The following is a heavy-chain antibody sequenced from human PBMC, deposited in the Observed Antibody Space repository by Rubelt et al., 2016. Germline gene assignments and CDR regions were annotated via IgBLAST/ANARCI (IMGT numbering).Heavy chain of an antibody. D-gene: IGHD6-13*01. J-gene: IGHJ4*02. CDR2: INPTGGST. V-gene: IGHV1-46*01. CDR1: GYTFTSYY. Sequence: QVQLVQSGAEVKKPGASVKVSCKASGYTFTSYYMHWVRQAPGQELEWMGIINPTGGSTSYAQKLQGRVTMTTDTSTSTAYMELRSLRSDDTAVYYCARDEPYSSSWYDYWGQGTLVTVSS. CDR3: ARDEPYSSSWYDY.